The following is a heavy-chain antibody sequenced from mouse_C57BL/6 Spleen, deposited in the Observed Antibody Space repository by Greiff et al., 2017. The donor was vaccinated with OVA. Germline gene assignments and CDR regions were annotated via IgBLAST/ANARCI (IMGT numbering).Heavy chain of an antibody. CDR3: ARRFRWYFDV. CDR2: IDPSDSYT. CDR1: GYPFPSYW. V-gene: IGHV1-50*01. J-gene: IGHJ1*03. Sequence: QVQLQQPGAELVKPGASVKLSCKASGYPFPSYWMQWVKQRPGQGLAWIGEIDPSDSYTNYNQKFKGKATLTVDTSSSTAYMQLSSLTSEDSAVYYCARRFRWYFDVWGTGTTVTVSS.